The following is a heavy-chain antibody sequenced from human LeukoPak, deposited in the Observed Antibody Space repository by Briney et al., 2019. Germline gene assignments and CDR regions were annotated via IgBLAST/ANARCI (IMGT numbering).Heavy chain of an antibody. J-gene: IGHJ2*01. CDR3: ARVGPWCFDL. Sequence: SETLSLTCSVSGGSISTYYWSWIRQPPGKGLEWIGYIDYSGSTNYNPSLKSRVSISVDTSKKQFSLKLSSVTAADTVVYYCARVGPWCFDLWGRGTLVTVSS. V-gene: IGHV4-59*01. CDR1: GGSISTYY. CDR2: IDYSGST.